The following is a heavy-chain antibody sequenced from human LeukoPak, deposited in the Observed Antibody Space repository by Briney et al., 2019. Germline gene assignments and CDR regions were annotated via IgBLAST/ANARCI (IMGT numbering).Heavy chain of an antibody. CDR2: ISSSSSYI. J-gene: IGHJ4*02. CDR3: AKLGVYGDSRGYFDY. V-gene: IGHV3-21*04. CDR1: GFTFSSYS. D-gene: IGHD4-17*01. Sequence: GGSLRLSCAASGFTFSSYSMNWVRQAPGKGLEWVSSISSSSSYIYYADSVKGRFTISRDNSKNTLYLQMNSLRAEDTAVYYCAKLGVYGDSRGYFDYWGQGTLVTVSS.